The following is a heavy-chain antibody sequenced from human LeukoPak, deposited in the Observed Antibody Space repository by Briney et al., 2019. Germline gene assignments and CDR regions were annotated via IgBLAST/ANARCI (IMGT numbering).Heavy chain of an antibody. D-gene: IGHD3-10*01. J-gene: IGHJ4*02. CDR3: ARGPHYYGSGSEDKPLDY. Sequence: GGSLRLSCAASVFTFSIYDMNWVRQAPGKGLEWGSYISSSGSTIYYADSAKGRFTISRDNAKNSLYLQMNSLRAEDTAVYYCARGPHYYGSGSEDKPLDYWGQGTLVTVSS. CDR2: ISSSGSTI. V-gene: IGHV3-48*03. CDR1: VFTFSIYD.